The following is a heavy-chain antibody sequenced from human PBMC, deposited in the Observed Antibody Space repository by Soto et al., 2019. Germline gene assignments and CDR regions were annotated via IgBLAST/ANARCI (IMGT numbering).Heavy chain of an antibody. CDR2: IYYTGST. CDR3: AKEDDFLTGYIDY. CDR1: GGSIKSYY. D-gene: IGHD3-9*01. J-gene: IGHJ4*02. Sequence: SETLSLTCTVSGGSIKSYYWCWIRQPPGRGLELIGYIYYTGSTNYNPSLKSRVTISVDTSRDQFSLKLTSVTAAYTAMYYCAKEDDFLTGYIDYWGQGALVTVS. V-gene: IGHV4-59*01.